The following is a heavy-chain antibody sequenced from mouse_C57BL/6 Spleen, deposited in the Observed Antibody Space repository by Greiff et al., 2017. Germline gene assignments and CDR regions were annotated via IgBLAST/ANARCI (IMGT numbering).Heavy chain of an antibody. CDR2: IDPSDSYT. Sequence: QVQLQQPGAELVMPGASVKLSCKASGYTFTSYWMHWVKQRPGQGLEWIGEIDPSDSYTNYNQKFKGKSTLTGDKSSSTAYMQLSSLTSEDSAVYYCARSGYSMDYWGQGTSVTVSS. J-gene: IGHJ4*01. CDR1: GYTFTSYW. CDR3: ARSGYSMDY. V-gene: IGHV1-69*01. D-gene: IGHD3-1*01.